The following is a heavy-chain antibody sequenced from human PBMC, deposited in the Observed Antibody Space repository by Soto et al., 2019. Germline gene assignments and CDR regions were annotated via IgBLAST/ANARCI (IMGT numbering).Heavy chain of an antibody. CDR3: AKDPRLRFLEWFDWYFDL. D-gene: IGHD3-3*01. Sequence: EVQLVESGGGLVQPGRSLRLSCAASGFTFDDYAMHWVRQAPGKGLEWVSGISWNSDSIGYADSVKGRFTISRDNAKNSLYLQMNSLRAEDTALYYCAKDPRLRFLEWFDWYFDLWGRGTLVTVSS. V-gene: IGHV3-9*01. CDR1: GFTFDDYA. J-gene: IGHJ2*01. CDR2: ISWNSDSI.